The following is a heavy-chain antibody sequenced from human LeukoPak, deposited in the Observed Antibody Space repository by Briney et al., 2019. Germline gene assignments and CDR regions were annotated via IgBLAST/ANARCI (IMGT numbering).Heavy chain of an antibody. J-gene: IGHJ4*02. V-gene: IGHV3-33*06. CDR1: GFTFSSYG. Sequence: GGSLRLSCAASGFTFSSYGMHWVRQAPGKGLEWVAVIWYDGSNKYYADSVKGRFTISRGNSKNTLYLQMNSLRAEDAAVYYCAKMTEESYFDYWGQGTLVTVSS. CDR2: IWYDGSNK. D-gene: IGHD1-14*01. CDR3: AKMTEESYFDY.